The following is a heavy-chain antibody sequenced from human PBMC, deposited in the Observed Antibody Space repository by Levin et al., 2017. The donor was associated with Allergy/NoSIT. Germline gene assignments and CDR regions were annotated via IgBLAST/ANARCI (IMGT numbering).Heavy chain of an antibody. CDR2: MNPNTGNT. Sequence: ASVKVSCKTSGYRFSSYDINWVRQATGQGLEWLGWMNPNTGNTGYAQKFQGRLIMTKNTSISTAYMELSSLTSEDTAIYYCATLVGAPGWGQGTLVTVSS. D-gene: IGHD1-26*01. CDR3: ATLVGAPG. CDR1: GYRFSSYD. V-gene: IGHV1-8*01. J-gene: IGHJ4*02.